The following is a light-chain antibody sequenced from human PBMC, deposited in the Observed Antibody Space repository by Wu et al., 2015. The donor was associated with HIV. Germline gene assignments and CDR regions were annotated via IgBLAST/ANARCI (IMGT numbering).Light chain of an antibody. CDR3: VQHSAYPIT. CDR2: GIS. Sequence: DIQMTQSPSAMSASVGDRVTITRRASQGTINHLTWFQQKPGTVPKRLIYGISSLESGVPSRFSGSGSGTEFTLTISSLQPEDFATYYCVQHSAYPITFGQRDTTG. V-gene: IGKV1-17*03. J-gene: IGKJ5*01. CDR1: QGTINH.